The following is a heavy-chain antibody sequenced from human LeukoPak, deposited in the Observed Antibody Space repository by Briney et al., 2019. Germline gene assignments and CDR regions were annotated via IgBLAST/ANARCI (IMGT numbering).Heavy chain of an antibody. CDR3: ARGGGDFWSGVGYLDY. CDR1: GGSFSGYY. CDR2: INHSGST. J-gene: IGHJ4*02. V-gene: IGHV4-34*01. Sequence: PSETLSLTCAVYGGSFSGYYWSWIRQPPGKGLEWIGEINHSGSTNYNPSLKSRVTISVDTSKNQFSLKLSSVTAADTAVYYCARGGGDFWSGVGYLDYRGQGTLVTVSS. D-gene: IGHD3-3*01.